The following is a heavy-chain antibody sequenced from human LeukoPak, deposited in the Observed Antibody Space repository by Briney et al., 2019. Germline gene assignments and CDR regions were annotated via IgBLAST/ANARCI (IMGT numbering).Heavy chain of an antibody. D-gene: IGHD6-13*01. Sequence: ASVTVSCTASGYSFIVYGISWVRQAPGQGREWMGWISGNTGNTDYSEKFQGRVTMTKDTSTTTAYLELRGLRSDDTAMYYCARDTSDSWYDIFGDYWGQGTLVTVSS. CDR2: ISGNTGNT. V-gene: IGHV1-18*01. CDR3: ARDTSDSWYDIFGDY. J-gene: IGHJ4*02. CDR1: GYSFIVYG.